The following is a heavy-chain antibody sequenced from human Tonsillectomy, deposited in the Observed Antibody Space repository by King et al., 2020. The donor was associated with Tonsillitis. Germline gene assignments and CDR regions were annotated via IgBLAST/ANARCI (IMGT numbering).Heavy chain of an antibody. V-gene: IGHV1-46*03. CDR1: GYTFTSYY. Sequence: QLVQSGAEVKKPGASVKVSCKASGYTFTSYYMHWVRQAPGQGLEWMGIINPSGGSTSYAQKFQARVTMHRDTSTSTVYMELSSLRSEDKAVYYCARVVFGMDGDYWDYWGQGTLVTVSS. CDR3: ARVVFGMDGDYWDY. J-gene: IGHJ4*02. CDR2: INPSGGST. D-gene: IGHD3-16*01.